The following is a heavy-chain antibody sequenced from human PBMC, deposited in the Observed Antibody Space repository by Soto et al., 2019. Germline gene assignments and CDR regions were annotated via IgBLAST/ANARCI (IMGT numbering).Heavy chain of an antibody. CDR3: TKKKSTMISRPPFFDY. CDR2: ISGSGGST. V-gene: IGHV3-23*01. D-gene: IGHD6-6*01. CDR1: GFTFSSYA. J-gene: IGHJ4*02. Sequence: HPGGSLRLSCAASGFTFSSYAMSWVRQAPGKGLEWVSAISGSGGSTYYADSVKGRFTISRDNSKNTLYLQMNSLRAEDTAVYYCTKKKSTMISRPPFFDYWGQGAQVTVSS.